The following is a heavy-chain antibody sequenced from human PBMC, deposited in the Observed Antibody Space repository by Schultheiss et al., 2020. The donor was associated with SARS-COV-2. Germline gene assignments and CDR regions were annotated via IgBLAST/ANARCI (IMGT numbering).Heavy chain of an antibody. CDR3: ASHSGSYYVGY. D-gene: IGHD1-26*01. J-gene: IGHJ4*02. CDR2: ISYDGSNK. V-gene: IGHV3-30*07. Sequence: GGSLRLSCAASGFTFSNAWMSWVRQAPGKGLEWVAVISYDGSNKYYADSVKGRFTISRDNAKNSLYLQMNSLRAEDTAVYYCASHSGSYYVGYWGQGTLVTVSS. CDR1: GFTFSNAW.